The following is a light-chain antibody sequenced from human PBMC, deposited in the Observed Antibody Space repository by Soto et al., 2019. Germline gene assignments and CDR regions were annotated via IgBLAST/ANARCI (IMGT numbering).Light chain of an antibody. V-gene: IGKV3D-7*01. J-gene: IGKJ4*01. CDR2: GAS. CDR3: QQRSNWPLT. CDR1: QSISSSY. Sequence: EVVLTQSPATLSLSPGEGATLSCRVSQSISSSYLSWYQQRPGQAPRLLIYGASTRATGIPARFSGSGSGTDFTLTISSLEPEDFAVYYCQQRSNWPLTFGGGTKVDIK.